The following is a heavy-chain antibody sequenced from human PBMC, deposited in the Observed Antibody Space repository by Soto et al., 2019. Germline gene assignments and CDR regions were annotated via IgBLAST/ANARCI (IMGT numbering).Heavy chain of an antibody. CDR2: IKSKTDGGTT. Sequence: EVQLVESGGGLVNPGGSLRLSCAASGFTFINAWMSWVRQAPGKGLEWVGRIKSKTDGGTTDYAAPVKGRFTISRDESRNTLYLQINSLKTEEDTDVYYCTTEERTRNTKVPLVVFDTWGQGKMVTVFS. D-gene: IGHD6-6*01. CDR1: GFTFINAW. J-gene: IGHJ3*02. CDR3: TTEERTRNTKVPLVVFDT. V-gene: IGHV3-15*01.